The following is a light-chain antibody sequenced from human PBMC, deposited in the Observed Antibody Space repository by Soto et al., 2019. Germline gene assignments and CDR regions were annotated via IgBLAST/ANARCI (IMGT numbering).Light chain of an antibody. V-gene: IGKV3-20*01. J-gene: IGKJ3*01. CDR1: QTISSTY. CDR2: GAS. CDR3: QQDGRSPSEFT. Sequence: ELVLTQSPGTLPLSAGERATLSCRASQTISSTYLAWYQQKPGQAPRLLIFGASYRATGIPDRFSGSGSGTDFTITISRLEPEDFAVYYCQQDGRSPSEFTFGPGTKVDIK.